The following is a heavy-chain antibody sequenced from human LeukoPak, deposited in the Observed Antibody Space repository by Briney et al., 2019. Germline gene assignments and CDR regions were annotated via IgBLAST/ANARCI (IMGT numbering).Heavy chain of an antibody. V-gene: IGHV4-59*01. J-gene: IGHJ5*02. Sequence: PSETLSLTCTVAGGSISSYYWSWIRQPPGKGVEWIGYIYYSGSTNYNPSLKSRVTISVDTSKNQFSLKLSSVTAADTAVYYCARHGYSSGSLAWFDPWGQGTQVTVSS. D-gene: IGHD6-19*01. CDR2: IYYSGST. CDR1: GGSISSYY. CDR3: ARHGYSSGSLAWFDP.